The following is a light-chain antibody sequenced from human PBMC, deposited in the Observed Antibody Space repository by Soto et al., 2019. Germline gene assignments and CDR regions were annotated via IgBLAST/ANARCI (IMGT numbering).Light chain of an antibody. Sequence: QSVLTQPASVSGSPGQSITISCSGTSSDVGGSNLVSWYQQHPGKAPKLIIFDVTNRPSGVSYRFSGSKSVNTATLTISGLQAEDEADYYCSSHTTSNTRVFGTGTKVTVL. J-gene: IGLJ1*01. CDR1: SSDVGGSNL. CDR2: DVT. V-gene: IGLV2-14*02. CDR3: SSHTTSNTRV.